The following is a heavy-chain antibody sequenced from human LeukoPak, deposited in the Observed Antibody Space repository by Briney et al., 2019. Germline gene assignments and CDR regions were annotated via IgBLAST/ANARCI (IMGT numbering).Heavy chain of an antibody. Sequence: VASVKVSCKASGYTFTGYYMHWVRQAPGQGLEWMGWINPNSGGTNYAQKFQGRVTMTRDTSISTAYMELSRLRSDDTAVYYCAREYSSSIQQDYWGQGTLVTVSS. V-gene: IGHV1-2*02. J-gene: IGHJ4*02. CDR2: INPNSGGT. CDR3: AREYSSSIQQDY. D-gene: IGHD6-6*01. CDR1: GYTFTGYY.